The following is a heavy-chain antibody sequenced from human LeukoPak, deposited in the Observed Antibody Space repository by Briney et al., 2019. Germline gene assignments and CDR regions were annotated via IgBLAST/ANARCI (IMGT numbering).Heavy chain of an antibody. CDR3: AKRGVVIRVILVGFHKEAYYFES. Sequence: GGSLGLSCAVSGITLSNYGMSWVRQAPGKGLEWVAGISDSGGSTNYADSVKGRFTISRDNPKNTLYLQMNSLRAEDTAVYFCAKRGVVIRVILVGFHKEAYYFESWGQGALVTVSS. CDR1: GITLSNYG. V-gene: IGHV3-23*01. D-gene: IGHD3/OR15-3a*01. J-gene: IGHJ4*02. CDR2: ISDSGGST.